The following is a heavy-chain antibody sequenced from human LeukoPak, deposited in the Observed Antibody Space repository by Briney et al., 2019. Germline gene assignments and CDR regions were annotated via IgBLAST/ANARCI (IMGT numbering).Heavy chain of an antibody. D-gene: IGHD6-13*01. CDR2: INPNSGDT. V-gene: IGHV1-2*02. Sequence: ASVTVSCKASGYSLTVYYMHWLRQAPGQGLGWMGWINPNSGDTGYAQKLQGRVTMTRDMSISTIYMELTRLRSDDTALYYCARWDGYSSSPDYWGQGTLVTVSS. CDR3: ARWDGYSSSPDY. CDR1: GYSLTVYY. J-gene: IGHJ4*02.